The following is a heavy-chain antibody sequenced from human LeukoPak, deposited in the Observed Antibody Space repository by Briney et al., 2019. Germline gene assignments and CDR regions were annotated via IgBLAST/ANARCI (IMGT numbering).Heavy chain of an antibody. V-gene: IGHV4-39*01. J-gene: IGHJ4*02. D-gene: IGHD1-26*01. CDR3: ARHSPVGIFYFDY. CDR1: GGSISNRSSY. Sequence: SETVSLTCPVCGGSISNRSSYWGGIRQPPGKGLEGVGSIYYRGSTYYNPPLKSRVTIPVDTSKTQFSLKLSSVTAADTAVYYCARHSPVGIFYFDYWGQGTLVTVSS. CDR2: IYYRGST.